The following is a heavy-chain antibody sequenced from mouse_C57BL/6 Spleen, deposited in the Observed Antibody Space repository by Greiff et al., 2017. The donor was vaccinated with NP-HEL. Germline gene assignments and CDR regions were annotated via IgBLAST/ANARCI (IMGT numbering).Heavy chain of an antibody. V-gene: IGHV1-26*01. D-gene: IGHD3-1*01. CDR2: INPNNGGT. CDR3: ARETPSAWFAY. Sequence: EVQLQQSGPELVKPGASVKISCKASGYTFTDYYMNWVKQSHGKSLEWIGDINPNNGGTSYNQKFKGKATLTVDKSSSTAYMELRSLTAEDSAVYYCARETPSAWFAYWGQGTLVTVSA. CDR1: GYTFTDYY. J-gene: IGHJ3*01.